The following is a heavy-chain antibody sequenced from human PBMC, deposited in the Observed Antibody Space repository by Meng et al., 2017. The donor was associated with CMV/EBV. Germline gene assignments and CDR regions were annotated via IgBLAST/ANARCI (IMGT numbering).Heavy chain of an antibody. J-gene: IGHJ4*02. CDR3: AKARTGTPYYFDY. V-gene: IGHV3-30*02. CDR1: GFTFSSYG. CDR2: IRYDGSNK. Sequence: GGFLRLSCAASGFTFSSYGMHWVRQAPGKGLEWVAFIRYDGSNKYYADSVKGRFTISRDNSKNTLYLQMNSLRAEDTAVYYCAKARTGTPYYFDYWGQGTLVIVSS. D-gene: IGHD1-7*01.